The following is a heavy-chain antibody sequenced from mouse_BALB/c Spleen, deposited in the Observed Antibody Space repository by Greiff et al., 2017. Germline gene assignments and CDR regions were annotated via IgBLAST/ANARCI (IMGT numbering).Heavy chain of an antibody. Sequence: VQLQQSGAELMKPGASVKISCKATGYTFSSYWIEWVKQRPGHGLEWIGEILPGSGSTNYNEKFKGKATFTADTSSNTAYMQLSSLTSEDSAVYYCARSFYDYDRAYWGQGTLVTVSA. D-gene: IGHD2-4*01. CDR1: GYTFSSYW. CDR3: ARSFYDYDRAY. CDR2: ILPGSGST. V-gene: IGHV1-9*01. J-gene: IGHJ3*01.